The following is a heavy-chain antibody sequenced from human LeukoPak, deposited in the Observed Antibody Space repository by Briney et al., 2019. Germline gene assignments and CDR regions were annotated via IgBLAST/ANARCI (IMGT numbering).Heavy chain of an antibody. CDR3: ARDYYGSGSYSGLDY. CDR2: ISYDGSNK. D-gene: IGHD3-10*01. J-gene: IGHJ4*02. Sequence: GGSLRLSCAASGFTFSSYAMHWVRQAPGQGLEWVAVISYDGSNKYYADSVKGRFTISRDNSKNTLYLQMNSLRAEDTAVYYCARDYYGSGSYSGLDYWGQGTLVTVSS. CDR1: GFTFSSYA. V-gene: IGHV3-30-3*01.